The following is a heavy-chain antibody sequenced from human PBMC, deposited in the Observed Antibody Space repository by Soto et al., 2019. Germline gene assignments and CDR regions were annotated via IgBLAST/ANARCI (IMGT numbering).Heavy chain of an antibody. Sequence: VQLVESGGGVVQPGRSLRLSCAASGFTFSYYAMHWVRQAPGKGLEWVAVISYDGSNKYYADSVKGRFTISGDNSKNTLFLQMNSLRAEDTAVFYCARPYADSSASSTRYFDLWGRGTLVTVSS. CDR3: ARPYADSSASSTRYFDL. V-gene: IGHV3-30-3*01. J-gene: IGHJ2*01. D-gene: IGHD3-22*01. CDR1: GFTFSYYA. CDR2: ISYDGSNK.